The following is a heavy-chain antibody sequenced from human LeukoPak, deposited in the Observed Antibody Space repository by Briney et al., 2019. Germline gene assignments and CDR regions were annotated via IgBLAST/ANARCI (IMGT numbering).Heavy chain of an antibody. J-gene: IGHJ3*02. CDR1: GYSFTSYW. V-gene: IGHV5-51*01. Sequence: GESLKISCKGSGYSFTSYWIGWVRQMLGKGLEWMGIIYPGDSDTRYSPSFQGQVTISADKSISTAYLQWSSLKASDTAMYYCARGIVVVAATGRDDAFDIWGQGTMVTVSS. CDR3: ARGIVVVAATGRDDAFDI. D-gene: IGHD2-15*01. CDR2: IYPGDSDT.